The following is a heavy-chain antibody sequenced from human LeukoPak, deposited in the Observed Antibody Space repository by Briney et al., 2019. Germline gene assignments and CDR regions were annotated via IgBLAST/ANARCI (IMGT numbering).Heavy chain of an antibody. CDR1: GFTFSNYW. CDR3: ALYSNYYYYGMDV. J-gene: IGHJ6*02. D-gene: IGHD4-11*01. V-gene: IGHV3-7*03. CDR2: IKQDGSEK. Sequence: PGGSLRLSCAASGFTFSNYWMAWVRQAPGKGLEWVANIKQDGSEKYYVDSVKGRFTISRDNAKNSLYLQMNSLRAEDTAVYYCALYSNYYYYGMDVWGQGTTVTVSS.